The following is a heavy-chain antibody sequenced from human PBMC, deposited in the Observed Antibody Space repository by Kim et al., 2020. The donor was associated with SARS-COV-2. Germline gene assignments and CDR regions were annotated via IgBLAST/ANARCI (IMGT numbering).Heavy chain of an antibody. CDR2: IYYSGNT. CDR3: ARDVRSVLHSTDYYEAFDI. V-gene: IGHV4-31*03. Sequence: SETLSLTCTVSGGSISTGGYYWSWIRQYPGKGLEWIGYIYYSGNTYYNPSLKSRVTISVDTSKNQFSLKLTSLTAADTAMYYCARDVRSVLHSTDYYEAFDIWRQGTMVTVSS. J-gene: IGHJ3*02. D-gene: IGHD3-22*01. CDR1: GGSISTGGYY.